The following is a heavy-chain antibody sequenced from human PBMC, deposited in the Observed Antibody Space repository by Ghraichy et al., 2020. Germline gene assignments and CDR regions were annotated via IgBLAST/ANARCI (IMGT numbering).Heavy chain of an antibody. J-gene: IGHJ2*01. V-gene: IGHV4-59*01. CDR1: GGSLSSYY. CDR3: ARGVGNSWFLDL. Sequence: SETLSLTCTVSGGSLSSYYWNWFRQPPGKTLEWIGFVYNSGRTEYNPSLTSRLSISADTSKDQSSLRLTAVTPADTAVYFCARGVGNSWFLDLWGRGTLVTVSS. CDR2: VYNSGRT.